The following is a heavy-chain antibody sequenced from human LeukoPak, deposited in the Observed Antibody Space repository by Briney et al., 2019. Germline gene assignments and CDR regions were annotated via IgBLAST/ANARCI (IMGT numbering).Heavy chain of an antibody. J-gene: IGHJ4*02. Sequence: SETLSLTYTVSGGSISSSSYYWGWIRQPPGKGLEWIGSLYYSGSTYYNPSLKSRLTISVDTSKNQFSLRLSSVTAADTAVYYCAEGDDFYTFDYWGQGTLVTVSS. CDR2: LYYSGST. CDR3: AEGDDFYTFDY. D-gene: IGHD2-21*02. V-gene: IGHV4-39*01. CDR1: GGSISSSSYY.